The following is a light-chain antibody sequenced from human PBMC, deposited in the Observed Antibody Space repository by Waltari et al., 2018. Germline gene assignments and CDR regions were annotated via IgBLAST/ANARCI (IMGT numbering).Light chain of an antibody. Sequence: ETVMTQSPATLSVSPGERVTLSCRASQNIYTNLAWYQQKPGQAPRVLVYGASTRASGIPVRFSGSGSGTEFTLTISSLQSEDCAVYFCQQYYGWPLTFGGGSKVEVK. CDR2: GAS. V-gene: IGKV3D-15*01. CDR1: QNIYTN. CDR3: QQYYGWPLT. J-gene: IGKJ4*01.